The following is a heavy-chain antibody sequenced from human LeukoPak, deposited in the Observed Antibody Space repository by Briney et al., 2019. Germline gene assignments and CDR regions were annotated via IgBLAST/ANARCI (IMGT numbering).Heavy chain of an antibody. V-gene: IGHV4-59*01. CDR1: GDSIRSYY. J-gene: IGHJ4*02. CDR2: IHNIGDN. CDR3: GRWGYFDSGSYFVGDY. D-gene: IGHD3-22*01. Sequence: SETLSLTCLVSGDSIRSYYWNWLRQAPGKALEWIGYIHNIGDNAYNLSLKSRVTISMDTSKNQFSQKLSSVTAADAAVYYCGRWGYFDSGSYFVGDYWGQGTVVTVSS.